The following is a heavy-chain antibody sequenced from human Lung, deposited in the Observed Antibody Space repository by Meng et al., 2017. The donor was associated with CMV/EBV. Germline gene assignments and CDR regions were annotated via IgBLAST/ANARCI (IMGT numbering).Heavy chain of an antibody. J-gene: IGHJ5*02. Sequence: SCVASGLTFSSHPMTWVRQAPGKGLEWVSSISGSGGSTYSADSVQGRFTISRDNSKNTLYLQMSALRDEDTALYYCARGGPVAGKNWFDRWGQGTXVTGSS. D-gene: IGHD6-19*01. CDR1: GLTFSSHP. CDR2: ISGSGGST. CDR3: ARGGPVAGKNWFDR. V-gene: IGHV3-23*01.